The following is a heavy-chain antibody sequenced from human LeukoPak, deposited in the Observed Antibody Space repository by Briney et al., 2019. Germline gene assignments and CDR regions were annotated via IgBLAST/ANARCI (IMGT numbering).Heavy chain of an antibody. Sequence: GGSLRLSCAASGFTFSSYGMHWVRQAPGKGLEWVAVISYDGSNKYYADSVKGRFTISRDNSKNTLYLQMNSLRAEDTAVYYCARDLLDSSGYLPQKIFDYWGQGTLVTVSS. CDR3: ARDLLDSSGYLPQKIFDY. CDR1: GFTFSSYG. D-gene: IGHD3-22*01. V-gene: IGHV3-30*03. CDR2: ISYDGSNK. J-gene: IGHJ4*02.